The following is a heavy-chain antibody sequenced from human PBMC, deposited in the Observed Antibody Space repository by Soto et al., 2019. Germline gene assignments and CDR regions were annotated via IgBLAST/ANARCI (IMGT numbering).Heavy chain of an antibody. J-gene: IGHJ4*02. D-gene: IGHD3-16*01. CDR2: ISISGGEK. Sequence: EVQLLESGGALVQPGGSLRLSCAVSGFTFSSHAMSWVRQAPGKGLEWVSSISISGGEKNYADSVRGRFTISRDNSANTLYLQMNSLRAEDTAVYYCANEIRPNDYWGQGTLVTVSS. CDR3: ANEIRPNDY. V-gene: IGHV3-23*01. CDR1: GFTFSSHA.